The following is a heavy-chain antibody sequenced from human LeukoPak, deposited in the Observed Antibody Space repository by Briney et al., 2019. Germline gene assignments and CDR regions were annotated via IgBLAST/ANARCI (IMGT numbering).Heavy chain of an antibody. CDR1: GYSISSGNY. J-gene: IGHJ4*02. Sequence: SETLSLTSTVSGYSISSGNYWGWIRQPPVKGLEWIGSIYHSGSTYYNPSLKSRVTMSIDTSNNQFSLRLSSVTALDTAIYYCAGGGKYYWAPDFWGQGTLVTVSS. CDR2: IYHSGST. V-gene: IGHV4-38-2*02. CDR3: AGGGKYYWAPDF. D-gene: IGHD3-10*01.